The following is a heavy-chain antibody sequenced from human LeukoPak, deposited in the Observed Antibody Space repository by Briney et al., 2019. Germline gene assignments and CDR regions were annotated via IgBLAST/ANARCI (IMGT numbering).Heavy chain of an antibody. CDR3: AREITMVRGVIPWFDP. D-gene: IGHD3-10*01. CDR1: GFTFSSYG. Sequence: PGGSLRLSCAASGFTFSSYGMHWVRQAPGKGLEWVAVIWYDGSNKYYADSVKGRFTISRDNSKNTLYLQMNSLRAEDTAVYYCAREITMVRGVIPWFDPWGQGTLVTVSS. V-gene: IGHV3-33*08. CDR2: IWYDGSNK. J-gene: IGHJ5*02.